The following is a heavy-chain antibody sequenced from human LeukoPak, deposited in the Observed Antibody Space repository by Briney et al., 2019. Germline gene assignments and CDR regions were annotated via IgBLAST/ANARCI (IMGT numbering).Heavy chain of an antibody. V-gene: IGHV3-23*01. Sequence: GGTLRLSCAASGFTFSSYGMSWVRQAPGKGLEWVSAISGSGGSTYYADSVKGRFTISRDNSKNTLYLQMNSLRAEDTAVYYCAKYTRGADSSLYYFDYWGQGTLVTVSS. CDR3: AKYTRGADSSLYYFDY. CDR2: ISGSGGST. J-gene: IGHJ4*02. CDR1: GFTFSSYG. D-gene: IGHD3-22*01.